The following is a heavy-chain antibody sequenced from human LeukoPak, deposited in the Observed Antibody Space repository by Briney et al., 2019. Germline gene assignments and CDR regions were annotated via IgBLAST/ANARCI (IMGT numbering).Heavy chain of an antibody. CDR1: GYSFTSYW. Sequence: VESLKISCKGSGYSFTSYWIGWVRQMPGKGLEWMGIIYPGDSDTRYSPSFQGQVTISADKSISTAYLQWSSLKASDTAMYYCARLPHYYDSSGYHGGYYFDYWGQGTLVTVSS. V-gene: IGHV5-51*01. CDR2: IYPGDSDT. D-gene: IGHD3-22*01. CDR3: ARLPHYYDSSGYHGGYYFDY. J-gene: IGHJ4*02.